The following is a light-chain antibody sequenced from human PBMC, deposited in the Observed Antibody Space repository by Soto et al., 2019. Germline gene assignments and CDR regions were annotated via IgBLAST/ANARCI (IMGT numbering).Light chain of an antibody. CDR2: SSN. CDR3: AAWDDDLHVWL. J-gene: IGLJ3*02. Sequence: QLVLTQPPSASGTPGQRVIISCSGSTSNFGGNSANWYQQFPGTAPRLLIYSSNQRPSGVPDRISGSKSGTSASLAISGLQSEDEADYYCAAWDDDLHVWLFGGGTQLTVL. CDR1: TSNFGGNS. V-gene: IGLV1-44*01.